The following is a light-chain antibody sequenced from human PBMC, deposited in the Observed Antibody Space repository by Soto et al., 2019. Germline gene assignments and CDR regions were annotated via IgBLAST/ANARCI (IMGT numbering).Light chain of an antibody. CDR1: QXVSXX. CDR3: XXXSNWPLT. CDR2: DAS. Sequence: EIVLTQSPATLSLSPGXRXXXXXXASQXVSXXLAWYQQKPGQAPRLLIYDASNRATGIPARFSGSGSGTDFTLTISSLEPXXXAVXXXXXXSNWPLTFGGGTKVEIK. J-gene: IGKJ4*01. V-gene: IGKV3-11*01.